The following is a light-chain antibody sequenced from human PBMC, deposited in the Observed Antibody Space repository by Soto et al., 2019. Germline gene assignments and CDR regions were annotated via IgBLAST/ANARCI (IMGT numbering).Light chain of an antibody. CDR3: SSYTTSNTRQIV. J-gene: IGLJ1*01. CDR1: SSDLGGYNY. V-gene: IGLV2-14*03. Sequence: QSVLTQPASVSGSPGQSITISCTGTSSDLGGYNYVSWYQHHPGKAPKLMIFDVSNRPSGVSNRFSGSKSGNTASLTISGLQPEDEADYYCSSYTTSNTRQIVFGTGTKVTVL. CDR2: DVS.